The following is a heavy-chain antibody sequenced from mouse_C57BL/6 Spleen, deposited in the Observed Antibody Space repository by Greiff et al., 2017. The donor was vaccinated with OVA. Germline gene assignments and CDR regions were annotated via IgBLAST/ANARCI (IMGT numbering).Heavy chain of an antibody. CDR1: GYSITSGYY. V-gene: IGHV3-6*01. D-gene: IGHD2-4*01. Sequence: EVQLVESGPGLVKPSQSLSLTCSVTGYSITSGYYWNWIRQFPGNKLEWMGYISYDGSNNYNPSLKNRISITRDTSKNQFFLKLNSVTTEDTATYYCAREGDYDYYYAMDYWGQGTSVTVSS. CDR2: ISYDGSN. J-gene: IGHJ4*01. CDR3: AREGDYDYYYAMDY.